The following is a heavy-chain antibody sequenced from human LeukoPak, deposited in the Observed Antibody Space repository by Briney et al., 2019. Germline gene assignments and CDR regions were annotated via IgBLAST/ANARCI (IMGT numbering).Heavy chain of an antibody. J-gene: IGHJ4*02. CDR2: INPSGGST. CDR1: GYTFTGYY. CDR3: ARHYYDSSGYYSPFGY. V-gene: IGHV1-46*01. Sequence: ASVKVSCKASGYTFTGYYMHWVRQAPGQGLEWMGIINPSGGSTSYAQKFQGRVTMTRDTSTSTVYMELSSLRSDDTAVYYCARHYYDSSGYYSPFGYWGQGTLVTVSS. D-gene: IGHD3-22*01.